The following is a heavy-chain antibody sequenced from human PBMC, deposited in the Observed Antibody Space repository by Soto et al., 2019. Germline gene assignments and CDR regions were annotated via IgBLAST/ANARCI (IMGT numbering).Heavy chain of an antibody. CDR3: ARHIALATMRGFDY. D-gene: IGHD6-19*01. V-gene: IGHV4-4*02. Sequence: QVQLQESGPGLVKPSGTLSLTCSVSGASXSXXXXXXXXXPPGNGLEWIGEIHHSGTTNYNPSLRSRVTISIDKSKNQLSLNLNSVTAADTAFYYCARHIALATMRGFDYWGQGILVTVSS. J-gene: IGHJ4*02. CDR1: GASXSXXX. CDR2: IHHSGTT.